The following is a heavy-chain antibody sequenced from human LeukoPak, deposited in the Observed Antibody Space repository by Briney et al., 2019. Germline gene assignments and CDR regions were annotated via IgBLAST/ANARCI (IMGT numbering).Heavy chain of an antibody. D-gene: IGHD6-19*01. CDR3: AKVPPSGWSPPGESFDY. V-gene: IGHV3-9*01. Sequence: GGSLRLSCAASGFTFDDYAMHWVRQAPGKGLEWVSGISWNSGSIGYADSVKGRFTTSRDNAKNSLYLQMNSLRAEDTAVYYCAKVPPSGWSPPGESFDYWGQGTLVTVSS. CDR2: ISWNSGSI. CDR1: GFTFDDYA. J-gene: IGHJ4*02.